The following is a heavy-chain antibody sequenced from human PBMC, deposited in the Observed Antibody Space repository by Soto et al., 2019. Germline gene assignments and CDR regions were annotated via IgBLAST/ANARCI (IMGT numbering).Heavy chain of an antibody. Sequence: SETLSLTCTVSGGSISSSSYYWGWIRQPPGKGLEWIGSIYYSGSTYYNPSLKSRVTISVDTSKNQFSLKLRSVTAADTAVFYCASPKIAFYNWFDPWGEGSLVTVPS. CDR1: GGSISSSSYY. CDR3: ASPKIAFYNWFDP. V-gene: IGHV4-39*01. D-gene: IGHD3-3*02. CDR2: IYYSGST. J-gene: IGHJ5*02.